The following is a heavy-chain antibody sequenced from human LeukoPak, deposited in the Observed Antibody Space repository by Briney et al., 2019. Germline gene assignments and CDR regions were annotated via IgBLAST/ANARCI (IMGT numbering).Heavy chain of an antibody. D-gene: IGHD3-22*01. J-gene: IGHJ6*02. V-gene: IGHV1-8*01. CDR3: ARYRWVVITRYYYYGMDV. CDR1: GYTFTSYD. Sequence: ASVKVSCKASGYTFTSYDINWVRQATGQGLEWMGWMNPNSGNTGYAQKFQGRVTMTRNTSISTAYMELSSLRSEDTAVYYCARYRWVVITRYYYYGMDVWGQGTTVTVSS. CDR2: MNPNSGNT.